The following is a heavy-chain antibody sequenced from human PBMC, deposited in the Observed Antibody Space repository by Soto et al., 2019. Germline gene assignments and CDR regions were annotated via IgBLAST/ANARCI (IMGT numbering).Heavy chain of an antibody. CDR2: IYYSGST. D-gene: IGHD4-17*01. CDR1: GGSISCGGYY. CDR3: ARRYRGDLLRFDP. J-gene: IGHJ5*02. V-gene: IGHV4-31*03. Sequence: QVQLQESGPGLVKPSQTLSLTCTVSGGSISCGGYYWSWIRQHPGKGLEWIGYIYYSGSTYYNPSLKSRVTISVDTSKNQFSLKLSSVTAADTAVYYCARRYRGDLLRFDPWGQGTLVTVSS.